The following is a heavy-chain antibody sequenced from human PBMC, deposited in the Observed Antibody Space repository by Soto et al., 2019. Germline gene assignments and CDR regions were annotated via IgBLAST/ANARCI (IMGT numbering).Heavy chain of an antibody. D-gene: IGHD6-13*01. V-gene: IGHV4-34*01. CDR2: INHSGST. Sequence: SETLSLTCAVYGGSFSGYYLSWIRQPPGKGLEWIGEINHSGSTNYNPSLKSRVTISVDTSKNQFSLKLSSVTAADTAVYYCGRDLSRSGWYVGRFWFDPWGQGTLVTVSS. CDR1: GGSFSGYY. CDR3: GRDLSRSGWYVGRFWFDP. J-gene: IGHJ5*02.